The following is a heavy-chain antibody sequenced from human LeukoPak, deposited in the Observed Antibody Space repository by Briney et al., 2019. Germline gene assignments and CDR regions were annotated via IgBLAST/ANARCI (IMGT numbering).Heavy chain of an antibody. CDR3: ARDRAVAGRTYWYFDL. Sequence: GGSLRLSCAASGFTFSNFGMHWVRQAPGKGLEWVSYISSNNTIYYPDSVKGRFTISRDNGKNSLYLQMNSLRDEDTAVYYCARDRAVAGRTYWYFDLWGRGALVTVSS. CDR1: GFTFSNFG. D-gene: IGHD6-19*01. V-gene: IGHV3-48*02. CDR2: ISSNNTI. J-gene: IGHJ2*01.